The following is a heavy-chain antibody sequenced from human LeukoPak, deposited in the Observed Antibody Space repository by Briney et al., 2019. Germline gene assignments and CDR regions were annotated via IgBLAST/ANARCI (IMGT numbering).Heavy chain of an antibody. CDR1: GFTFSSYA. D-gene: IGHD3-10*01. J-gene: IGHJ4*02. CDR3: AKDRYYGSGSYFYFGY. Sequence: PGGSLRLSCAASGFTFSSYAMSWVRQAPGKGLEWVSAISGSGGSTYYADSVKGRFTISRDNSKNTLYLQMNSLRAEDTAVYYCAKDRYYGSGSYFYFGYWGQGTLVTVSS. CDR2: ISGSGGST. V-gene: IGHV3-23*01.